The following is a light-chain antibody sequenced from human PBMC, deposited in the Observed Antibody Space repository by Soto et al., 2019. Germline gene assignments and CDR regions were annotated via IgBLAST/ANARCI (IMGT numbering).Light chain of an antibody. CDR1: QSVGSN. CDR3: QQYNNWPRT. V-gene: IGKV3-15*01. J-gene: IGKJ1*01. CDR2: GAS. Sequence: EVVMTQSPATLSVSPGERVTLSCRASQSVGSNLAWYQQKPGQSPRLLIYGASTRATGIPARFSGSGSGTECTLTISSLQSGDFAVFYCQQYNNWPRTFGQGTKVEI.